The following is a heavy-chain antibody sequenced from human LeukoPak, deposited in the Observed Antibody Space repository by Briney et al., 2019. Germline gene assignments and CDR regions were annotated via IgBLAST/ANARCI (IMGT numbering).Heavy chain of an antibody. J-gene: IGHJ4*02. CDR3: ATYNRDVWGRLDH. Sequence: SETLSLTCIVSGGSINSFNYYWDWVRQPPGKGLEWIGSIHNSGSTYYNPSFKSRVTISADTSKNQFFLKLSSVTAADTAVYYCATYNRDVWGRLDHWGQGTLVTVSS. V-gene: IGHV4-39*01. CDR2: IHNSGST. D-gene: IGHD3-16*01. CDR1: GGSINSFNYY.